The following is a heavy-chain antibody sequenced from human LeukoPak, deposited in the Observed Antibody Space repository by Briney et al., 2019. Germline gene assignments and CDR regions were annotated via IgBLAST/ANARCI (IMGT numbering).Heavy chain of an antibody. CDR3: ARGSGYYGSGSSDDAFDI. D-gene: IGHD3-10*01. Sequence: GGSLRLSCAASGFTFSDYYMSWIRQAPGKGLEWVSYISSSGSTIYYADSVKGRFTISRDNAKNSLHLQMNSLRAEDTAVYYCARGSGYYGSGSSDDAFDIWGQGTMVTVSS. J-gene: IGHJ3*02. V-gene: IGHV3-11*01. CDR1: GFTFSDYY. CDR2: ISSSGSTI.